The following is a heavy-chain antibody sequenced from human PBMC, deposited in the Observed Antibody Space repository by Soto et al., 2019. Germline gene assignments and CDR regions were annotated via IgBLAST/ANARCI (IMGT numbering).Heavy chain of an antibody. V-gene: IGHV1-3*05. Sequence: QVQLVQSGAEEKKPGASVKVSCKASGYTFTSYAMHWVRQAPGQRLEWMGWINAGNGNTKYSQRFQGRVTITRDTSASTAYMELSSLRSEDTAVYYCARAVAVPADFDYWGQGTLVTVSS. J-gene: IGHJ4*02. CDR3: ARAVAVPADFDY. D-gene: IGHD6-19*01. CDR1: GYTFTSYA. CDR2: INAGNGNT.